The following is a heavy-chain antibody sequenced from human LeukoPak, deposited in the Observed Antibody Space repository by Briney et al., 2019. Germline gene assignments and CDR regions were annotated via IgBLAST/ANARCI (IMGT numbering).Heavy chain of an antibody. CDR2: IIPIFGTA. D-gene: IGHD6-19*01. J-gene: IGHJ5*02. Sequence: SVKVSCKASGSTFSSYAISWVRQAPGQGLEWMGGIIPIFGTANYAQKFQGRVTITADESTSTAYMELSSLRSEDTAVYYCARGGSGYSSGWYSNWFDPWGQGTLVTVSS. V-gene: IGHV1-69*13. CDR3: ARGGSGYSSGWYSNWFDP. CDR1: GSTFSSYA.